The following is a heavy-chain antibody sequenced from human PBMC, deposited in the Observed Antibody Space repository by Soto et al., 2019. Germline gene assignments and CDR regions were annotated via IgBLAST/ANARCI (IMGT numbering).Heavy chain of an antibody. Sequence: SETLSLTCTVSGGSISSYYWSWIRQPPGKGLEWIGYIYYSGSTNYNPSLKSRVTISVDTSKNQFSLKLSSVTAADTAVYYCARERGQGRNGDYVPPFVLVDYYYYMDVWGKGTTVTVSS. CDR1: GGSISSYY. CDR3: ARERGQGRNGDYVPPFVLVDYYYYMDV. CDR2: IYYSGST. J-gene: IGHJ6*03. V-gene: IGHV4-59*01. D-gene: IGHD4-17*01.